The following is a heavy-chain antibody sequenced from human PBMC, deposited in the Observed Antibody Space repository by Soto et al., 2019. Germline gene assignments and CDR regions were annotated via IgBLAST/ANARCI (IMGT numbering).Heavy chain of an antibody. D-gene: IGHD1-1*01. CDR2: MNRDGTNI. J-gene: IGHJ3*02. CDR1: EFTFNVYW. CDR3: VRDRGQPDAFDI. V-gene: IGHV3-74*01. Sequence: EVQLVESGGGLVQPGGSLRLSCAASEFTFNVYWVHWVRQAPGKGLVWVAHMNRDGTNINYADSVKGRFTISRDPAKNALYLQMNSLRVEDTAVYYCVRDRGQPDAFDIWGQGTVVTVSA.